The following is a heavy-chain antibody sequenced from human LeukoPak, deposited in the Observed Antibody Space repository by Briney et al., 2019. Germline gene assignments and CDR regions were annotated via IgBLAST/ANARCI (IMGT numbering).Heavy chain of an antibody. CDR2: IYPGDSDT. CDR3: AREGRSSSPMDY. Sequence: GESLNISCKGSGYSFNTYWIGWVRQMPGKGLEWMGIIYPGDSDTRYSPSFQSQVTISADKTLSTAYLQWGSLKASDTAMYYCAREGRSSSPMDYWGQGTLVTVSS. V-gene: IGHV5-51*01. CDR1: GYSFNTYW. J-gene: IGHJ4*02. D-gene: IGHD6-6*01.